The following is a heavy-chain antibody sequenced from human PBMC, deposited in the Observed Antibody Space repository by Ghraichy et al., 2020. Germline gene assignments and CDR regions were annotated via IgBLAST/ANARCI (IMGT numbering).Heavy chain of an antibody. CDR2: MNPNSGNT. CDR3: ARVYSGYDKYYFDY. V-gene: IGHV1-8*01. CDR1: GYTFTSYD. D-gene: IGHD5-12*01. J-gene: IGHJ4*02. Sequence: ASVKVSCKASGYTFTSYDINWVRQATGQGLEWMGWMNPNSGNTGYAQKFQGRVTMTRNTSISTAYMELSSLRSEDTAVYYCARVYSGYDKYYFDYWGQGTLVTVSS.